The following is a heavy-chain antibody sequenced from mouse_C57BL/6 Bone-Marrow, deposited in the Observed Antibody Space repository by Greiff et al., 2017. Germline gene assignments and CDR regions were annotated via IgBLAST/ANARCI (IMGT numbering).Heavy chain of an antibody. CDR3: ARGAGITTVVAPY. D-gene: IGHD1-1*01. CDR1: GYTFTDYY. CDR2: INPYNGGT. Sequence: VQLKQSGPVLVKPGASVKMSCKASGYTFTDYYMNWVKQSHGKSLEWIGVINPYNGGTSYNQTFKGKATLTVDKSSSTAYMELNSLTSEDSAVYYCARGAGITTVVAPYWGQGTLVTVSA. V-gene: IGHV1-19*01. J-gene: IGHJ3*01.